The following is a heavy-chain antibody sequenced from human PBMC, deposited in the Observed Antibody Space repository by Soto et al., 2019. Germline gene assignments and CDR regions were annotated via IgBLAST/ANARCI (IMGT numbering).Heavy chain of an antibody. CDR1: GGSISSYY. J-gene: IGHJ5*02. CDR2: IYYSGST. Sequence: SETLSHTCTVSGGSISSYYWSWIRQPPGKGLEWIGYIYYSGSTNYNPSLKSRVTISVDTSKNQFSLKLSSVTAADTAVYYCARGWGVVPAAQSWDHQNNWFDPWGQGTLVTVSS. CDR3: ARGWGVVPAAQSWDHQNNWFDP. V-gene: IGHV4-59*08. D-gene: IGHD2-2*01.